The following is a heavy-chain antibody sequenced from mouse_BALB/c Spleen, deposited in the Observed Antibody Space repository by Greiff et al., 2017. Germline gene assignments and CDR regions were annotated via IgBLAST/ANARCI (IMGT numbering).Heavy chain of an antibody. D-gene: IGHD2-10*02. J-gene: IGHJ1*01. CDR1: GYTFTDYN. V-gene: IGHV1S29*02. Sequence: EVQLQQSGPELVKPGASVKISCKASGYTFTDYNMHWVKQSHGKSLEWIGYIYPYNGGTGYNQKFKSKATLTVDNSSSTAYMELRSLTSEDSAVYYCAREYGNYWYFDVWGAGTTVTVSA. CDR2: IYPYNGGT. CDR3: AREYGNYWYFDV.